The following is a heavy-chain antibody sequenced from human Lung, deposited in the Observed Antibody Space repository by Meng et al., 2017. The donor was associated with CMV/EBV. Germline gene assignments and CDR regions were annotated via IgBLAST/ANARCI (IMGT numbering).Heavy chain of an antibody. CDR3: ARDLVPEGCGMDV. Sequence: SXXVSXKASGYTFTSYYIHWVRQAPGQGLEWMGIINPSGGSTSYAQKFQGRVTMTRDTSTSTVYMELSSLRSEDTAVYYCARDLVPEGCGMDVWGKGTTFHVAS. CDR1: GYTFTSYY. CDR2: INPSGGST. D-gene: IGHD2-2*01. J-gene: IGHJ6*04. V-gene: IGHV1-46*01.